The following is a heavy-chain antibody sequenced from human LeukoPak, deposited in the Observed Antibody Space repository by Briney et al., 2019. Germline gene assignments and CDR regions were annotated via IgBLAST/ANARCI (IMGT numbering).Heavy chain of an antibody. Sequence: SETLSLTCTVSGGSISSSSYYWGWIRQPPGKGLEWIGSIYYSGSTYYNPSLKSRVTISVDTSKNQFSLKLSSVTAADTAVYYCAREVGATDYGGQGTLVSVSS. V-gene: IGHV4-39*07. J-gene: IGHJ4*02. CDR2: IYYSGST. CDR3: AREVGATDY. CDR1: GGSISSSSYY. D-gene: IGHD1-26*01.